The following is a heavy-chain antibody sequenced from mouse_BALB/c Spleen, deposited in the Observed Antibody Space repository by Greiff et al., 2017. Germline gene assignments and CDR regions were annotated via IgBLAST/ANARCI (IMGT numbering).Heavy chain of an antibody. CDR1: GYAFSSSW. CDR3: ARIYYYGSSSWYFDV. Sequence: VQLQESGPELVKPGASVKISCKASGYAFSSSWMNWVKQRPGQGLEWIGRIYPGDGDTNYNGKFKGKATLTADKSSSTAYMQLSSLTSVDSAVYFCARIYYYGSSSWYFDVWGAGTTVTVSS. V-gene: IGHV1-82*01. CDR2: IYPGDGDT. D-gene: IGHD1-1*01. J-gene: IGHJ1*01.